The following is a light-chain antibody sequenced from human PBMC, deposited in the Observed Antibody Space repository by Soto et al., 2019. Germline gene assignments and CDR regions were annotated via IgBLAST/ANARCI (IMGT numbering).Light chain of an antibody. Sequence: QSVLTQPPSASGTPGQRVTISCSGSSSNIGSNTVSWYKHLPGTAPKLLFYTNHQRPSGVPDRFSDSQSGTSASLAINGLQSEDEADYYCATYDDSLNAYVFGPGTKLTVL. CDR2: TNH. J-gene: IGLJ1*01. CDR3: ATYDDSLNAYV. V-gene: IGLV1-44*01. CDR1: SSNIGSNT.